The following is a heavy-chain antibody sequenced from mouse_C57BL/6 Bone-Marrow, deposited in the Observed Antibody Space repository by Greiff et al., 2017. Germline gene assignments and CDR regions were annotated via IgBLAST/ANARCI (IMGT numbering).Heavy chain of an antibody. J-gene: IGHJ2*01. CDR3: ARATTVPDY. CDR2: ISYDGSN. CDR1: GYSITSGYY. Sequence: VQLKESGPGLVKPSQSLSLTCSVTGYSITSGYYWNWIRQFPGNKLECMGYISYDGSNNYNLSLKNRITITRDTSKNQFFLKLNSVTTEDTATYYCARATTVPDYWGQGTTLTVSS. V-gene: IGHV3-6*01. D-gene: IGHD1-1*01.